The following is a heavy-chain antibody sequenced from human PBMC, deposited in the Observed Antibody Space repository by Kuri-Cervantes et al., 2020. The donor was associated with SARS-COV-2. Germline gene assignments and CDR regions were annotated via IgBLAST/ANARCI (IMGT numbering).Heavy chain of an antibody. V-gene: IGHV5-51*01. CDR1: GYSFTNYW. D-gene: IGHD6-6*01. J-gene: IGHJ5*02. Sequence: GGSLRLSCKGSGYSFTNYWIAWVRQMPGKSLEWMGIIFPSDSDTRYSPSFEGQVTISANKSINTAYLQWSSLKASDTAMYYCARHGSIGARQNWFDPWGQGTLVTVSS. CDR2: IFPSDSDT. CDR3: ARHGSIGARQNWFDP.